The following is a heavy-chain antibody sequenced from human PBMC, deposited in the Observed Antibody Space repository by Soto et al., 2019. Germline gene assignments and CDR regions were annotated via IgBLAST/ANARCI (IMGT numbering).Heavy chain of an antibody. V-gene: IGHV4-59*01. Sequence: SETLSLTCTVSGGSISSYYWSWIRQPPGKGLEWIGYIYYSGSTNYNPSLKSRVTISVDTSKNQFSLKLSSVTAADTAVYYCARWGADGYFDYWGQGTLVTVSS. CDR3: ARWGADGYFDY. CDR1: GGSISSYY. CDR2: IYYSGST. J-gene: IGHJ4*02. D-gene: IGHD6-13*01.